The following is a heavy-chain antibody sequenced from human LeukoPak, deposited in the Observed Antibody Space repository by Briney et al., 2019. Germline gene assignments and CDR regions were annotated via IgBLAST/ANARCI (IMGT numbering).Heavy chain of an antibody. D-gene: IGHD6-19*01. CDR2: ISYSGTT. CDR3: ATGHSSGWFDY. J-gene: IGHJ4*02. V-gene: IGHV4-59*01. Sequence: SETLSLTCPVPGGSISGDYWSWIRQPPGKGLEWIGYISYSGTTNYNPSLKSRVSFSIDTSKNQFSLKLTSVSAADTAVYFCATGHSSGWFDYWGQGTLVSVSS. CDR1: GGSISGDY.